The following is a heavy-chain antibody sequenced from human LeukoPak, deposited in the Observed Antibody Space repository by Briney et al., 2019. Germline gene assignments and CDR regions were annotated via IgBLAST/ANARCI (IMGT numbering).Heavy chain of an antibody. V-gene: IGHV1-46*01. CDR2: INPSGGST. CDR3: ARPVGGDYYYYYGMDV. D-gene: IGHD2-15*01. CDR1: GYTFTSCY. J-gene: IGHJ6*02. Sequence: ASVKVSCKASGYTFTSCYMHWVRQAPGQGLEWMGIINPSGGSTSYAQKFQGRVTMTRDTSTSTVYMELSSLRSEDTAVYYCARPVGGDYYYYYGMDVWGQGTTVTVSS.